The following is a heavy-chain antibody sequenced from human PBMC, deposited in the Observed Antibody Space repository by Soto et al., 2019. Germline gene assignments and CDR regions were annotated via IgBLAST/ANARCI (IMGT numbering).Heavy chain of an antibody. Sequence: GGYLRLSCAASGFTVSSNYLSWVRQAPGKGLEWVSVIYSGGSTYYADSVKGRFTISRDNSENTLYLQMNSLRAEDTAVYYCARDLSYEGNPSAFDYWGQGT. D-gene: IGHD5-18*01. CDR1: GFTVSSNY. V-gene: IGHV3-66*01. CDR3: ARDLSYEGNPSAFDY. CDR2: IYSGGST. J-gene: IGHJ4*02.